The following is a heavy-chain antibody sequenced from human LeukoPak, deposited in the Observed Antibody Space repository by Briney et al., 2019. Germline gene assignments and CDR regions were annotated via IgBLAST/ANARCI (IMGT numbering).Heavy chain of an antibody. Sequence: GGSLRLSCAASGFTFSSYAMSWVRQAPGKRLEWVSAISGSGGSTYYADSVKGRFTISRDNSKNTLYLQMNSLRAEDAAVYYCAKEDFWSGPDLLYLDHWGQGTLVTVSS. D-gene: IGHD3-3*01. CDR1: GFTFSSYA. V-gene: IGHV3-23*01. CDR3: AKEDFWSGPDLLYLDH. J-gene: IGHJ4*02. CDR2: ISGSGGST.